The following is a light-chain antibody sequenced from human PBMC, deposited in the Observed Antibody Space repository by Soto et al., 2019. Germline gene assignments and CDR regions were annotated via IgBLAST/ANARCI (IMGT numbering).Light chain of an antibody. CDR3: QQYTSPPTT. CDR1: ETVSSNY. V-gene: IGKV3-20*01. Sequence: EIALKQSPGTLSLSPGERATLSCRASETVSSNYLAWYQHKRGQAPRLLIYGASTRAAGIPDRFSGSGSGTDFTLTITRLEPEDSAVYFCQQYTSPPTTFGQGTRLEI. CDR2: GAS. J-gene: IGKJ5*01.